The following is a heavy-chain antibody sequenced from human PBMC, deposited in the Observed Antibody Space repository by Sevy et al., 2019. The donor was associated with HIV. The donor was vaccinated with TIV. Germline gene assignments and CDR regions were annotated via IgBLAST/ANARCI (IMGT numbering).Heavy chain of an antibody. D-gene: IGHD2-21*02. Sequence: ASVKVSCKASGGNFRNYVISRVRQAPGQGLEWMGGIIPTSGTANYAQKFQGRVTIIADESTSTAYMELSSLRSEDTAVYYCARLYPCGGACYYFDSWGQGTLVTVSS. CDR3: ARLYPCGGACYYFDS. CDR2: IIPTSGTA. V-gene: IGHV1-69*13. J-gene: IGHJ4*02. CDR1: GGNFRNYV.